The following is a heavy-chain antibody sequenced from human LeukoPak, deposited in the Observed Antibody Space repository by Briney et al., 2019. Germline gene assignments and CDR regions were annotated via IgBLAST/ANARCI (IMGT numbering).Heavy chain of an antibody. D-gene: IGHD3-22*01. CDR3: ARDLYWYYYDSSGYLFDY. CDR1: GGSXSSYY. J-gene: IGHJ4*02. CDR2: IYTSGST. V-gene: IGHV4-4*07. Sequence: XXXTXXVSGGSXSSYYWSWIRQPAGKGLEWIGRIYTSGSTNYNPSLKSRVTMSVDTSKNQFSLKLSSVTAADTAVYYCARDLYWYYYDSSGYLFDYWGQGTLVTVSS.